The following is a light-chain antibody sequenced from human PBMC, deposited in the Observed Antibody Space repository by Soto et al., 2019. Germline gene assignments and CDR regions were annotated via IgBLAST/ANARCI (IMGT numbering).Light chain of an antibody. V-gene: IGKV1-39*01. Sequence: DIQMTQSPSSLSASVRDRVTITCRASQSISSYLNWYQQKPGKAPKLLIYAAYSLQSGVPSRFSGIGSGTDFTLTISSLQPEDFATYYCQQSYRTLPITFGQGTRLEIK. CDR1: QSISSY. J-gene: IGKJ5*01. CDR3: QQSYRTLPIT. CDR2: AAY.